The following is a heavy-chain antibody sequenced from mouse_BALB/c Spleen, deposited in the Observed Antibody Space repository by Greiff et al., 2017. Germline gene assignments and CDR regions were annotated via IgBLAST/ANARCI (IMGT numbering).Heavy chain of an antibody. Sequence: EVQRVESGGGLVKPGGSLKLSCAASGFTFSSYAMSWVRQSPEKRLEWVAEISSGGSYTYYPDTVTGRFTISRDNAKNTLYLEMSSLRSEDTAMYYCARYDSSRWYFDVGGAGTTVTVSS. CDR2: ISSGGSYT. CDR3: ARYDSSRWYFDV. D-gene: IGHD2-4*01. V-gene: IGHV5-9-4*01. CDR1: GFTFSSYA. J-gene: IGHJ1*01.